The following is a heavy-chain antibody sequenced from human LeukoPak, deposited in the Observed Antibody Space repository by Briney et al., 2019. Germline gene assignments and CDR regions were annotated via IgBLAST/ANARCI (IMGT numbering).Heavy chain of an antibody. CDR1: GGSFSGYY. CDR3: ARAEYCSGGSCYEHRGAEYFQH. D-gene: IGHD2-15*01. J-gene: IGHJ1*01. V-gene: IGHV4-34*01. Sequence: SETLSLTCAVYGGSFSGYYWSWIRQPPGKGLEWIGEINHSGSTNYNPSLKSRVTISVDTSKNQFSLKLSSVTAADTAVYYCARAEYCSGGSCYEHRGAEYFQHWGQGTLVTVSS. CDR2: INHSGST.